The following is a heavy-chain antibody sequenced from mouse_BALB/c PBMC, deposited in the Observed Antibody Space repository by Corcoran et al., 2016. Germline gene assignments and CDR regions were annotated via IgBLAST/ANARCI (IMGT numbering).Heavy chain of an antibody. CDR3: ARDGGYHDRDS. J-gene: IGHJ4*01. V-gene: IGHV1S136*01. CDR1: GYTFTSYV. D-gene: IGHD2-2*01. CDR2: INPYNDGT. Sequence: EVQLQQSGPELVQPGASVKMSCKASGYTFTSYVMHWVKQKPGQGLEWIGYINPYNDGTKYNEKFKGKATLTSDKSSSTAYMELSSLTSEDSAVYYCARDGGYHDRDSWGQGPSVHVSS.